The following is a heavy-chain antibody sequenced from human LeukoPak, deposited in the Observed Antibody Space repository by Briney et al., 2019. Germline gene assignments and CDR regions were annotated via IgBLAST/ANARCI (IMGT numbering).Heavy chain of an antibody. Sequence: GGSLRLSCAASGFTVSSNYMSWVRRAPGKGLEWVSVLYSGGNTNYADSVKGRFTISRDNSKNTLYLQMNSLRTEDTAVYYCARVRFLEWLSFDYWGRGTLATVSS. D-gene: IGHD3-3*01. J-gene: IGHJ4*02. CDR3: ARVRFLEWLSFDY. CDR1: GFTVSSNY. CDR2: LYSGGNT. V-gene: IGHV3-66*01.